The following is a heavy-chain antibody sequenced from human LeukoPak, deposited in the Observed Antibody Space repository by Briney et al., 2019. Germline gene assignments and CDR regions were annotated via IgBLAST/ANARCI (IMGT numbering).Heavy chain of an antibody. D-gene: IGHD3-22*01. CDR2: IYYSGGT. J-gene: IGHJ4*02. V-gene: IGHV4-39*01. CDR3: ARHRYYYDSPLDY. CDR1: GGSISSSSYY. Sequence: PSETLSLTCTVSGGSISSSSYYWGWIRQPPGKGLEWIGSIYYSGGTYYNPSLKSRVTISVDTSKNQFSLKLSSVTAADTAVYYCARHRYYYDSPLDYWGQGTLVTVSS.